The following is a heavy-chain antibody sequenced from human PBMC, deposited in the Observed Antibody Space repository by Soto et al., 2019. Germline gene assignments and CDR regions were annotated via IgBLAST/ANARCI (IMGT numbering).Heavy chain of an antibody. V-gene: IGHV4-31*03. CDR3: ASLHYYDSSGRDY. J-gene: IGHJ4*02. Sequence: SETLSLTCTVSGGSISSGGYYRSWIRQHPGKGLEWIGYIYYSGSTYYNPSLKSRVTISVDTSKNQFSLKLSSVTAADTAVYYCASLHYYDSSGRDYWGQGTLVTVSS. CDR1: GGSISSGGYY. D-gene: IGHD3-22*01. CDR2: IYYSGST.